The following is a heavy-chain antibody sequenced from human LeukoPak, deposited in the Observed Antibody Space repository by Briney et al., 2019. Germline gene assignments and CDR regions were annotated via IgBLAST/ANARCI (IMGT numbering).Heavy chain of an antibody. V-gene: IGHV4-39*07. CDR3: ARAPGYSSGWYGE. Sequence: PSETLSLTCTVSGGSISSGSYYWSWIRQPPGKGLEWIGEIYHSGSTNYNPSLKSRVTISVDKSKNQFSLKLSSVTAADTAVYYCARAPGYSSGWYGEWGQGTLVTVSS. CDR1: GGSISSGSYY. CDR2: IYHSGST. D-gene: IGHD6-19*01. J-gene: IGHJ4*02.